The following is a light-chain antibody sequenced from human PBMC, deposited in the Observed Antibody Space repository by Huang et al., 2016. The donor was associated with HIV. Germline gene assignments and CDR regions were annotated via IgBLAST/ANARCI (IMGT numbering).Light chain of an antibody. Sequence: DIVMTQSPDSLAVSLGERASINCKSSQSVLSTYNSKNHLAWYQQKPGQPPRLLIYWASSRESGVPDRFSGSGAGTDFTLTISSLQAEDVAVYYCQQYYESPPTFGQGTRLEIK. J-gene: IGKJ5*01. CDR1: QSVLSTYNSKNH. V-gene: IGKV4-1*01. CDR2: WAS. CDR3: QQYYESPPT.